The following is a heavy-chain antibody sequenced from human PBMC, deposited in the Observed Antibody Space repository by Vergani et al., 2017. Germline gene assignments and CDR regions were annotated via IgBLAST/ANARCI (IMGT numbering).Heavy chain of an antibody. CDR2: IWSKPYGGTT. D-gene: IGHD3-3*01. CDR1: GFTLGDYA. J-gene: IGHJ4*02. Sequence: EVHLVESGGGLVQPGRSLRLSCSGSGFTLGDYAMTWVRQAPGKGLEWVAFIWSKPYGGTTEYAASVKGRFTISRDDSKSIAYLQMSSLKAEDTAVYYCTKDQELRFLEPWAFDYWGQGTLVTVSS. CDR3: TKDQELRFLEPWAFDY. V-gene: IGHV3-49*04.